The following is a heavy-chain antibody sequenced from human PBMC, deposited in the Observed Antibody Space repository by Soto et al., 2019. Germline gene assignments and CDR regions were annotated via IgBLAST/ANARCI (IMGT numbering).Heavy chain of an antibody. CDR1: GGSISSYY. CDR3: ARAPVAGTSWFDY. D-gene: IGHD6-19*01. Sequence: SETLSLTCTVSGGSISSYYWSWIRQPPGKGLEWIGYIYYSGSTNYNPSLKSRVTISVDTSKNQFSLKLSSVTAADTAVYYCARAPVAGTSWFDYWGQGTLVTVSS. CDR2: IYYSGST. V-gene: IGHV4-59*01. J-gene: IGHJ4*02.